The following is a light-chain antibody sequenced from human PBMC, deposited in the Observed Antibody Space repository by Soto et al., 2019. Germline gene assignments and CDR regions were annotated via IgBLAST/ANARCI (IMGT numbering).Light chain of an antibody. CDR1: SIDVGGYNY. V-gene: IGLV2-8*01. CDR2: DVS. J-gene: IGLJ2*01. Sequence: QSALTQPPSASGSPGQSVTISCTGTSIDVGGYNYVSWYQQHPCKAPKLMVYDVSTRPSGVPDRFSGSKSGNTASLTVSGLKAEDVADYPCRSYARCRDWGVVFGGGTKLTVL. CDR3: RSYARCRDWGVV.